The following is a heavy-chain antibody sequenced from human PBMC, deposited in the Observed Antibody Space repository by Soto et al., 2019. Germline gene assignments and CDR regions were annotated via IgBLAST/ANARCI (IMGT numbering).Heavy chain of an antibody. CDR2: INHSGST. CDR1: GGSFSGYY. V-gene: IGHV4-34*01. Sequence: SETLSLTCAVYGGSFSGYYWSWIRQPPGKGLEWIGEINHSGSTNYNPSLKSRVTISVDTSKNQFSLKLSSVTAADTAVYYCARVDYYDSSGYYSPWGQGTLVTVSS. CDR3: ARVDYYDSSGYYSP. D-gene: IGHD3-22*01. J-gene: IGHJ5*02.